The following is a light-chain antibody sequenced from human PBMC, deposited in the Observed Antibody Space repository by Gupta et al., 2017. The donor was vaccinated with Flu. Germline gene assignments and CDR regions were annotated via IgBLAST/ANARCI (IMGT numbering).Light chain of an antibody. J-gene: IGLJ1*01. CDR2: EVI. Sequence: QSALTPPVSVSGSPGQSITISCTGTSSDIGAYNYVSWYQQHPGKAPKLLIYEVINRPSGVSNRFSGSKSGNTASLTISGLHPEDEADYYCSSYTSVTDTRVFGAGTEVTVL. CDR1: SSDIGAYNY. V-gene: IGLV2-14*01. CDR3: SSYTSVTDTRV.